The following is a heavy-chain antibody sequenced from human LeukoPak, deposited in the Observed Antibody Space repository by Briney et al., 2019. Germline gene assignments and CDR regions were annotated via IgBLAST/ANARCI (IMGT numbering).Heavy chain of an antibody. V-gene: IGHV1-8*03. D-gene: IGHD6-19*01. Sequence: ASVKVSCKASGYTFTSYDINWVRQATGQGLEWMGWMNPNSGNTGYAQKFQGRVTITRNTSISTAYMELSSLRSEDTAVYYCARAVSSGWWTPYYYYMDVWGKGTTVTVSS. CDR2: MNPNSGNT. CDR1: GYTFTSYD. CDR3: ARAVSSGWWTPYYYYMDV. J-gene: IGHJ6*03.